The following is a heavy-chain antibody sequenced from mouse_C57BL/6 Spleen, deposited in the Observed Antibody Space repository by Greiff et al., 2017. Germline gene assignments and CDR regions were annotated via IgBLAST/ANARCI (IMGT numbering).Heavy chain of an antibody. Sequence: QVQLQQPGAELVKPGASVKLSCKASGYTFTSYWMHWVKQRPGRGLEGIGRIDPNSGGTKYNEKFKSKATLTVDKPSSTAYMQLSSLTSEDSAVYYCARSRGHEAWFAYWGQGTLVTVSA. J-gene: IGHJ3*01. CDR2: IDPNSGGT. CDR1: GYTFTSYW. V-gene: IGHV1-72*01. CDR3: ARSRGHEAWFAY. D-gene: IGHD3-3*01.